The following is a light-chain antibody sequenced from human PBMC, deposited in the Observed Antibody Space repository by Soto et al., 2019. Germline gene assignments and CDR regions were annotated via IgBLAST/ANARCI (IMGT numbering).Light chain of an antibody. CDR2: DVS. Sequence: IVLTQSPATLSLSPGERATLSCRAIHSVSSYFAWYQQKPGQAPRRLIYDVSIRATGIPARFSGSGSGTDFTITISSLEPEDFAVYYCQQRSNWPLTFGGGTKVDIK. V-gene: IGKV3-11*01. CDR1: HSVSSY. CDR3: QQRSNWPLT. J-gene: IGKJ4*01.